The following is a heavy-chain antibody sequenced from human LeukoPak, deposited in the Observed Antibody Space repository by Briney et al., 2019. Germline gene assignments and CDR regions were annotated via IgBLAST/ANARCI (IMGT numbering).Heavy chain of an antibody. V-gene: IGHV3-48*04. Sequence: GGSLRLSCAASGFTFSSHSMNWVRQAPGKGLEWVSYISSSSSTIYYADSVKGRFTISRDNAKNSLYLQMNSLRAEDTAVYYCAREGTEAVAYFDYWGQGTLVTVSS. CDR2: ISSSSSTI. CDR3: AREGTEAVAYFDY. J-gene: IGHJ4*02. D-gene: IGHD6-19*01. CDR1: GFTFSSHS.